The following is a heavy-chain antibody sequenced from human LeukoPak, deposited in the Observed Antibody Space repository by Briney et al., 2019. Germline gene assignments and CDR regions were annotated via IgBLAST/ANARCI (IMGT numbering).Heavy chain of an antibody. CDR1: GFTFSSYA. Sequence: PGGSLRLSCAASGFTFSSYAMHWVRQAPGKGLEWVAVISYDGSNKYYADSVKGRFTISRDNSKNTLYLQMNSLRAEDTAVYYCARGGNVVPAAPPDYWGQGTLVTVSS. CDR3: ARGGNVVPAAPPDY. D-gene: IGHD2-2*01. V-gene: IGHV3-30*01. CDR2: ISYDGSNK. J-gene: IGHJ4*02.